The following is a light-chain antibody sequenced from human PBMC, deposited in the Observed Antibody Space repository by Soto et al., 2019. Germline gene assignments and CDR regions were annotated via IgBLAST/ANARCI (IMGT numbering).Light chain of an antibody. Sequence: QPVLTQPPSASGAPGQRVTISCSGSSSNIGSNYVYWYQQLPGTAPKLLIYRNNQRRSGVPDRFSGSKSGTSVSLAISGLRSEYEGNYYCAAWDDSLGGVLFGGGTKLTVL. J-gene: IGLJ2*01. V-gene: IGLV1-47*01. CDR1: SSNIGSNY. CDR2: RNN. CDR3: AAWDDSLGGVL.